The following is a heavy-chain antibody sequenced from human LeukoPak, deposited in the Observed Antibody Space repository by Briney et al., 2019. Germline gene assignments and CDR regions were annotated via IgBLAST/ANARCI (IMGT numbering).Heavy chain of an antibody. D-gene: IGHD3-22*01. CDR3: ASWVYYYDSSGYYRDY. V-gene: IGHV3-21*01. CDR2: ISSSSSYI. CDR1: GFTLSSYS. J-gene: IGHJ4*02. Sequence: PGGSLRLSCAASGFTLSSYSMNWVRQAPGKGLEWVSSISSSSSYIDYADSVKGRFTISRDNAKNSLYLQMNSLRADDTAVYYWASWVYYYDSSGYYRDYWGQGTLVTVSS.